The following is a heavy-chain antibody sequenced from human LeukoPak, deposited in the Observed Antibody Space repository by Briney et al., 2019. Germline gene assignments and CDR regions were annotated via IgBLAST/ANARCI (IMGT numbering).Heavy chain of an antibody. CDR2: IYYSGST. CDR3: ARPCSGGSCYRGLEYFDY. D-gene: IGHD2-15*01. CDR1: GGSISSTSYY. V-gene: IGHV4-39*01. Sequence: PSETLSLTCTVSGGSISSTSYYWGWIRQPPGKGLEWIGGIYYSGSTYYNPSLKSRVTISVDTSKNQFSLKLSSVTAADTAVYYCARPCSGGSCYRGLEYFDYWGQGTLVTVSS. J-gene: IGHJ4*02.